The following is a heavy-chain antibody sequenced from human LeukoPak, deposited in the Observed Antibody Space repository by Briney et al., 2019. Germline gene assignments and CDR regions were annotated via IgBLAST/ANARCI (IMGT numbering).Heavy chain of an antibody. CDR1: GGSVSSGSYY. CDR3: ARGRGSGSYYYYYYYMDV. CDR2: IYYSGST. V-gene: IGHV4-61*01. Sequence: SETLSLTCTVSGGSVSSGSYYWSWIRQPPGKGLEWIGYIYYSGSTNYNPSLKSRVTISVDTSKNQFSLKLSSVTAADTAVYYCARGRGSGSYYYYYYYMDVWGKGTTVTVSS. D-gene: IGHD3-10*01. J-gene: IGHJ6*03.